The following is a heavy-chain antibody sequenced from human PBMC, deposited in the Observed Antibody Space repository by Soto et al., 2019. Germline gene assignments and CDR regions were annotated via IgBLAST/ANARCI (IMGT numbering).Heavy chain of an antibody. J-gene: IGHJ6*02. V-gene: IGHV4-39*01. CDR1: GGSISSSSYY. Sequence: SETLSLTCTVSGGSISSSSYYWGWIRQPPGKGLEWIGSIYYSGSTYYNPSLKSRVTISVDTSKNQFSLKLSSVTAADTAVYYCARLADEYFGMDVWGQGTTVTVS. CDR3: ARLADEYFGMDV. CDR2: IYYSGST.